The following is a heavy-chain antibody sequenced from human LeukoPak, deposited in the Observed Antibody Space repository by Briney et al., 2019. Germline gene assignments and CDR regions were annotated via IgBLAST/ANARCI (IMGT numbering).Heavy chain of an antibody. CDR1: GYTFTNYD. V-gene: IGHV1-8*01. J-gene: IGHJ3*02. Sequence: GASVKVSCKASGYTFTNYDINWVRQATGQGLEWMGWMNPNSGNTNYAQKFQGRVTMTTDTSTTTAYMELRSLRSDDTAVYYCVRDFAYHIDSGDFDAFDIWGQGTMVTVSS. CDR3: VRDFAYHIDSGDFDAFDI. CDR2: MNPNSGNT. D-gene: IGHD2-21*01.